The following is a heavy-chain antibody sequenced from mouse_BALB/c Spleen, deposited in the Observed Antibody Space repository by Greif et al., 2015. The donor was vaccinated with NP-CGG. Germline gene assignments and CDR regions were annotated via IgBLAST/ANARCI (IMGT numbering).Heavy chain of an antibody. D-gene: IGHD2-3*01. CDR3: ARWLLRFYAMDY. V-gene: IGHV1-69*02. CDR1: GYTFTSYW. Sequence: QVQLQQSGAELVKPGASVKLSCKASGYTFTSYWMHWVKQRPGQGLEWIGEIDPSDSYTNYNQKFKGKATLTVDKSSSTAYMQLSSLTSEDSAVYYCARWLLRFYAMDYWGQGTSVTVSS. CDR2: IDPSDSYT. J-gene: IGHJ4*01.